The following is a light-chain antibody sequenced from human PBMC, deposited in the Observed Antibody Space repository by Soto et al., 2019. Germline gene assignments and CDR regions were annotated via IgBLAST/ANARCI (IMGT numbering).Light chain of an antibody. V-gene: IGKV3-11*01. Sequence: EIVLTQSPATLSLSPGERATLSCRASKSVSSYLAWYQQKPGQAPMLLIYDSSNRAAGIPARFSGSGSGTDFTLTISSLEPEDVAVYYCQQRSNWPRTVGQGTKVEIK. CDR3: QQRSNWPRT. J-gene: IGKJ1*01. CDR1: KSVSSY. CDR2: DSS.